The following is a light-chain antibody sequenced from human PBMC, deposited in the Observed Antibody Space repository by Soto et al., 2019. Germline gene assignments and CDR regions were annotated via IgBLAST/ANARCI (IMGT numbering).Light chain of an antibody. CDR3: SSYTSSSTLEV. Sequence: QSVLTQPASVSGSPGQSITISCTGTSSDVGGYNYVSWYQQHPGKAPKLMIYDVSNRPSGVSNRFSGSKSGNTASLTISELQAEDEADYYCSSYTSSSTLEVFGTGTRSP. CDR1: SSDVGGYNY. J-gene: IGLJ1*01. CDR2: DVS. V-gene: IGLV2-14*01.